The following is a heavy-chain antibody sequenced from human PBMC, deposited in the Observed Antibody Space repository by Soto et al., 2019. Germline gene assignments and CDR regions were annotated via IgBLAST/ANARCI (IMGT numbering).Heavy chain of an antibody. CDR3: ATQALMSSHPGVGATYFDH. D-gene: IGHD3-3*01. Sequence: ASVKVSCKVYGETLSEVSIHWMRQAPGMGLQWMGGFEPEDGEIVHAQMFQGRVTMTEEASTDTVYMELNSLKSEDTAVYYCATQALMSSHPGVGATYFDHWGQGTLVTVSS. J-gene: IGHJ4*02. V-gene: IGHV1-24*01. CDR1: GETLSEVS. CDR2: FEPEDGEI.